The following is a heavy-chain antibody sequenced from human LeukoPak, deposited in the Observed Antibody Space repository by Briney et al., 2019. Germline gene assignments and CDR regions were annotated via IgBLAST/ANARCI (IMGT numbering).Heavy chain of an antibody. CDR1: GFTFGDYA. Sequence: GGSLRLSCTASGFTFGDYAMSWVRQAPGKGPEWVGFIRSKAYGGTTEYAASVKGRFTISRDDSKSIAYLQMNSLKTEDTAVYYCTRMGRGVVVPAAAFDYWGQGTLVTVSS. V-gene: IGHV3-49*04. CDR2: IRSKAYGGTT. J-gene: IGHJ4*02. CDR3: TRMGRGVVVPAAAFDY. D-gene: IGHD2-2*01.